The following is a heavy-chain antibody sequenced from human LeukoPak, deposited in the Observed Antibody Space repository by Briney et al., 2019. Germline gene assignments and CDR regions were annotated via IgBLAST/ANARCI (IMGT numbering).Heavy chain of an antibody. CDR3: ARDREYQPYIH. J-gene: IGHJ4*02. CDR2: INPNSGGT. CDR1: GYTFTGYY. D-gene: IGHD2-2*01. V-gene: IGHV1-2*02. Sequence: GASVKVSCKASGYTFTGYYMHWVRQAPGQGLEWMGWINPNSGGTNYALKFQGRVTMTRDTSISTAYMELSRLRSDDTAVYYCARDREYQPYIHWGQGTLVTVSS.